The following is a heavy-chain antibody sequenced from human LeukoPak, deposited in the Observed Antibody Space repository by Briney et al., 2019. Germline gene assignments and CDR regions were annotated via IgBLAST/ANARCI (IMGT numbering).Heavy chain of an antibody. J-gene: IGHJ4*02. Sequence: PGGSLRLSCAASGFXFSTYWIHWVRRAPGKGLLWVSRISTDGSVTSYADSVKGRFTISRDNAKNTMYLQMNSLRAEDTAVYYCARIGGSGSYSGHYFDHWGQGTLVTVSS. CDR1: GFXFSTYW. CDR2: ISTDGSVT. CDR3: ARIGGSGSYSGHYFDH. V-gene: IGHV3-74*01. D-gene: IGHD3-10*01.